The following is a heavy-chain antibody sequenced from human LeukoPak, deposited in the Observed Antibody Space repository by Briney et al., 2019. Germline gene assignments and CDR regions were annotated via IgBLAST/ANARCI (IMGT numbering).Heavy chain of an antibody. J-gene: IGHJ4*02. D-gene: IGHD6-13*01. CDR2: IYYSGST. CDR1: GGSISSGGYY. V-gene: IGHV4-31*03. CDR3: ARASYSSSWGYPFDY. Sequence: TLSLTCTVSGGSISSGGYYWSWIRQHPGKGLEWIGYIYYSGSTYYNPSLKSRVTISVDTSKNQFSLKLSSVTAADTAVYYCARASYSSSWGYPFDYWGQGTLVTVSS.